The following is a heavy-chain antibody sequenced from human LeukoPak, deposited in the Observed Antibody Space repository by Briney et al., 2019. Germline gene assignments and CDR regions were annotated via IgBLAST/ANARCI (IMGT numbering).Heavy chain of an antibody. J-gene: IGHJ4*02. CDR1: GFTFSSYG. Sequence: RAGGSLRLSCAASGFTFSSYGMHWVRQAPGKGLEWVSAISGSGGSTYYADSVKGRFTISRDNSKNTLYLQMNSLRAEDTAVYYCAKDCTVGATPYYFDYWGQGTLVTVSS. D-gene: IGHD1-26*01. CDR2: ISGSGGST. V-gene: IGHV3-23*01. CDR3: AKDCTVGATPYYFDY.